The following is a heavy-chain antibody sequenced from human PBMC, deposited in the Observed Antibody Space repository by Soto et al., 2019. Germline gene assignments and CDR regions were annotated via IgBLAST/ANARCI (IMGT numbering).Heavy chain of an antibody. CDR2: IYYSGST. Sequence: QVQLQESGPGLVKPSQTPSLTCTVSGGSISSGGYYWSWIRQHPGKGLEWIGYIYYSGSTYYNPSLKSRVTIAVDTSKNQFSLKLSSVTAADTAVYYCARYYDSSGYYFYFDYWGQGTLVTVSS. CDR3: ARYYDSSGYYFYFDY. CDR1: GGSISSGGYY. D-gene: IGHD3-22*01. J-gene: IGHJ4*02. V-gene: IGHV4-31*03.